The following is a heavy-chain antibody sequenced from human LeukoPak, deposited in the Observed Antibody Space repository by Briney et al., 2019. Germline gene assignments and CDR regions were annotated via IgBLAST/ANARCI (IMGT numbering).Heavy chain of an antibody. CDR2: IYYSGST. J-gene: IGHJ6*02. CDR3: AGAEMYGMDV. V-gene: IGHV4-59*01. Sequence: SETLSLTCTASGGSISTYYWSWVRQPPGKGLEWIGYIYYSGSTNYNPSLKSRVTTSVDTTKNHFSQKLISVTTADTAVYYCAGAEMYGMDVWGQGTTVTVS. CDR1: GGSISTYY.